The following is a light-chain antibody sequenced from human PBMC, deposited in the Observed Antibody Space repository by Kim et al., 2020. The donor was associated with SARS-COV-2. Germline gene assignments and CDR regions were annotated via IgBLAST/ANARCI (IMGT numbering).Light chain of an antibody. CDR1: QSVSSN. V-gene: IGKV3-15*01. Sequence: ATLSVSPGERATLSCRASQSVSSNLAWYQQKPGQAPRLLIYGASTRATGIPARFSGSGSGTEFTLTISSLQSEDFAVYYCQQYNTFGQGTRLEIK. J-gene: IGKJ5*01. CDR2: GAS. CDR3: QQYNT.